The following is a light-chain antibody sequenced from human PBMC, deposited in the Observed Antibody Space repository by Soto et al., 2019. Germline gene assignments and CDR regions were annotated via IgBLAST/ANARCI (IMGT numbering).Light chain of an antibody. Sequence: QSVLTQPASVSGSPGQSITISCTGTSSDVGDNSVSWYQQHPGKAPKLMIYDVSSRPSGVSNRFSASKSGNTASLTISGLQAEDESDYYCSSYTSSSTLVVFGGGTKLTV. CDR3: SSYTSSSTLVV. CDR2: DVS. V-gene: IGLV2-14*01. CDR1: SSDVGDNS. J-gene: IGLJ2*01.